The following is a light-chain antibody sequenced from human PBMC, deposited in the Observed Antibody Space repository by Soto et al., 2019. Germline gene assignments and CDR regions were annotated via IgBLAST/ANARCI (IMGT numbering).Light chain of an antibody. CDR3: QQYSSYPYT. CDR2: DAS. CDR1: HTISTW. J-gene: IGKJ5*01. V-gene: IGKV1-5*01. Sequence: DIKMTQSPSTVSASVGDRVTITCRASHTISTWLAWYQQKPGKAPKLLIYDASSLESGVPSRFSGSASGTEFTLTISSLQPDDFATYYCQQYSSYPYTFGLGTRLEIK.